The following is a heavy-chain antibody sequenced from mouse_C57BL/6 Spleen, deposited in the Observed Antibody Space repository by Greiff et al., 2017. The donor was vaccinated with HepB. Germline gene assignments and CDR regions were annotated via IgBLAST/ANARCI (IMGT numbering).Heavy chain of an antibody. CDR3: AREDGYVDY. V-gene: IGHV3-6*01. Sequence: VQLKQSGPGLVKPSQSLSLTCSVTGYSITSGYYWNWIRQFPGNKLEWMGYISYDGSNNYNPSLKNRISITRDTSKNQFFLKLNSVTTEDTATYYCAREDGYVDYWGQGTTLTVSS. D-gene: IGHD2-2*01. J-gene: IGHJ2*01. CDR1: GYSITSGYY. CDR2: ISYDGSN.